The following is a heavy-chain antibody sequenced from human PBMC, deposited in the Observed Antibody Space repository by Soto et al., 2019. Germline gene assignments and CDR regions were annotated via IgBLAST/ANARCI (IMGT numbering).Heavy chain of an antibody. J-gene: IGHJ4*02. CDR1: GFTFSSYA. D-gene: IGHD1-26*01. V-gene: IGHV3-23*01. CDR3: AKVPSIVGATHLDY. Sequence: EVQLLESGGGLVQPGGSLRLSCAASGFTFSSYAMSWVRQAPGKGLEWVSAISGSGGSTYYADSVKGRFTISRDNSKNPLYLQMNSLRAEDTAVYYCAKVPSIVGATHLDYGGQGTLVTVSS. CDR2: ISGSGGST.